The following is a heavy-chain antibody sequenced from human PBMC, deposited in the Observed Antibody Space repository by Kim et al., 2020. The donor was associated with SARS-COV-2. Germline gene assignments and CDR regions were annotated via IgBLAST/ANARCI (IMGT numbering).Heavy chain of an antibody. Sequence: DSVKGRFIISRDNSKNTLYLQMNSLRAEDTAVYYCAKLRYSETFYGPFDYWGQGTLVTVSS. V-gene: IGHV3-30*02. D-gene: IGHD1-26*01. CDR3: AKLRYSETFYGPFDY. J-gene: IGHJ4*02.